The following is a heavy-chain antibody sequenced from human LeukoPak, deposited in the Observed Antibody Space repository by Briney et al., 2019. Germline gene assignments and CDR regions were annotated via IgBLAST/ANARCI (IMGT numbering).Heavy chain of an antibody. Sequence: GGSLRLSCAAFGFTFSSYSMNWVRQAPGKGLEWVSSISSSSSYIYYADSVKGRSTISRDNARNSLYLQMNSLRAEDTAVYYCAGSTSSGYYVYWGQGTLVTVSS. CDR1: GFTFSSYS. CDR2: ISSSSSYI. CDR3: AGSTSSGYYVY. D-gene: IGHD3-22*01. J-gene: IGHJ4*02. V-gene: IGHV3-21*01.